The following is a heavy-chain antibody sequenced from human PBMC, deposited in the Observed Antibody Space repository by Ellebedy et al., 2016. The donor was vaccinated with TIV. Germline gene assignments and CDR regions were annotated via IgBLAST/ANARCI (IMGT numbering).Heavy chain of an antibody. CDR3: AHTPGYTSGKADMWLDP. Sequence: SWARQPPGKALEWLALIYWDDDKIYSPSLRTRLTLSKDTSKNQVILTITSVDPVDTATYFCAHTPGYTSGKADMWLDPWGQGTLVTVSS. CDR2: IYWDDDK. D-gene: IGHD5-18*01. J-gene: IGHJ5*02. V-gene: IGHV2-5*08.